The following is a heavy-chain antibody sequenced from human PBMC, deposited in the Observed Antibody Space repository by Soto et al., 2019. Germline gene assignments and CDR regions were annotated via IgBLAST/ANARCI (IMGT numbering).Heavy chain of an antibody. V-gene: IGHV1-8*01. D-gene: IGHD6-19*01. CDR2: MNPSSGKT. J-gene: IGHJ4*02. CDR1: GYTFTDYD. CDR3: STWGRDGWYTGFF. Sequence: QVQLVQSGAEVKTPGASVKVSRKASGYTFTDYDINWVRQAPGQGLEWVGRMNPSSGKTDYAQNFQARVTMTRDTSISTAYLELSNLGYEDTAVFYCSTWGRDGWYTGFFWGQGTLVTVAS.